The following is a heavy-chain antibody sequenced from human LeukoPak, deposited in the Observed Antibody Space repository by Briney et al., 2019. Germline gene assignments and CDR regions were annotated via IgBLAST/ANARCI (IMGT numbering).Heavy chain of an antibody. J-gene: IGHJ6*03. V-gene: IGHV3-74*01. CDR3: ARVVGATRDYYYYMDV. Sequence: GGSLRLSCAASGFTFSSYWTHWVRQAPGKGLVWVSRINSDGSSTSYADSVKGRFTISRDNAKNTLYLQMNSLRAEDTAVYYCARVVGATRDYYYYMDVWGKGTTVTISS. CDR2: INSDGSST. D-gene: IGHD1-26*01. CDR1: GFTFSSYW.